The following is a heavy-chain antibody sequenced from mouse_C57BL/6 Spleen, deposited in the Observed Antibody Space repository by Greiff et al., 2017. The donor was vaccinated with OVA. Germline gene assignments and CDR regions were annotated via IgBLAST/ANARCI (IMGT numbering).Heavy chain of an antibody. CDR3: ARHNNWDAMDY. D-gene: IGHD4-1*01. CDR2: ISNGGGST. V-gene: IGHV5-12*01. CDR1: GFTFSDYY. J-gene: IGHJ4*01. Sequence: EVKVVESGGGLVQPGGSLKLSCAASGFTFSDYYMYWVRQTPEKRLEWVAYISNGGGSTYYPDTVKGRFTISRDNAKNTLYLQMSRLKSEDTAMYYCARHNNWDAMDYWGQGTSVTVSS.